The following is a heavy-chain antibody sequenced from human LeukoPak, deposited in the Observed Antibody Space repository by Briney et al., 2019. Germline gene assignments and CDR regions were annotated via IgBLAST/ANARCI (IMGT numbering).Heavy chain of an antibody. CDR2: IYTSGST. V-gene: IGHV4-61*02. J-gene: IGHJ5*02. CDR1: GGSISSGSYY. CDR3: ARALSSSWYKNWFDP. D-gene: IGHD6-13*01. Sequence: SQTLSLTCTVSGGSISSGSYYWSWIRQPAGKGLEWIGRIYTSGSTNYNPSLKSRVTISVDTSKNQFSLKLSSVTAADTAVYYCARALSSSWYKNWFDPWGQGTLVTVSS.